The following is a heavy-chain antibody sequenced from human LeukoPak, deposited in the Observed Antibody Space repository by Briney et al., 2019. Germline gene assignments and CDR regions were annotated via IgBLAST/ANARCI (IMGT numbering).Heavy chain of an antibody. V-gene: IGHV3-23*01. D-gene: IGHD1-1*01. CDR3: AKAQKLAYIAAPSDY. CDR1: GFTFSSYA. J-gene: IGHJ4*02. CDR2: ISGSGGST. Sequence: GGSLRLSCAASGFTFSSYAMSWVRQAPGKGVEWVSAISGSGGSTYYADSVKGRFTISRDNSKNTLSLQMNSLRAEDTAVYYCAKAQKLAYIAAPSDYWGEGTLVTASS.